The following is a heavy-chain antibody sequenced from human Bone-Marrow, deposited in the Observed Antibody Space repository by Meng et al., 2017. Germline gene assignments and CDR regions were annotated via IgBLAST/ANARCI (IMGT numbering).Heavy chain of an antibody. CDR1: VYTLPNYR. J-gene: IGHJ4*02. CDR3: ARGYCSSGSCYSIDY. Sequence: QGLRGHSRAWVQKRGALVMVSCKGSVYTLPNYRLHCVRPAPGQGLEWMGGIMPIFGTAIYAQKFQGSVTIAAGKSTSTAYRERSGLISEDTAVYYCARGYCSSGSCYSIDYWGQGTLVTVSS. V-gene: IGHV1-69*06. D-gene: IGHD2-15*01. CDR2: IMPIFGTA.